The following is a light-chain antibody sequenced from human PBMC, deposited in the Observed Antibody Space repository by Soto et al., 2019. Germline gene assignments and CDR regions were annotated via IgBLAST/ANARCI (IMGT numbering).Light chain of an antibody. J-gene: IGKJ4*01. Sequence: EIVLAQSPATLSLSPGERATLSCRASQSVSSSLGWYQQKPGQAPRLLIYDASNRATGTPARFSGGGSGTDFTLTINRLESEDFAVYYCQQRSDWPLTFGGGTKVEIK. CDR3: QQRSDWPLT. CDR1: QSVSSS. CDR2: DAS. V-gene: IGKV3-11*01.